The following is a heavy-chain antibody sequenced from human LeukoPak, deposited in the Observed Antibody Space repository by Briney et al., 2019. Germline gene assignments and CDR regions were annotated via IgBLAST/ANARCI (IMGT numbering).Heavy chain of an antibody. V-gene: IGHV1-18*01. CDR3: ARDNSVEDTAWWFDP. D-gene: IGHD4-23*01. CDR2: ISAYNGNT. Sequence: ASVKVSCKASGYTFTSYGISWVRQAPGQGLEWMGWISAYNGNTNYAQKLQGRVTMTTDTSTSTAYMELRSLRSDDTAVYYCARDNSVEDTAWWFDPWGQGTLTVSS. J-gene: IGHJ5*02. CDR1: GYTFTSYG.